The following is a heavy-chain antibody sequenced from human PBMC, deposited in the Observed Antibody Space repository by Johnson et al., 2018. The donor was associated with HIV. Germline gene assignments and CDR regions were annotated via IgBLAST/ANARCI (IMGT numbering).Heavy chain of an antibody. V-gene: IGHV3-66*03. CDR2: IFSVGGA. CDR1: GFSISSNY. Sequence: VQLVESGGGLIQPGGSLRLSCKASGFSISSNYMSWVRQPPGKGLEWVSVIFSVGGAYYADSVKGRFIISRDNSKNMLYLQMNSLRPEDTAVYYCARDGRDLVTRGSFDVWGQGTVVTVSS. J-gene: IGHJ3*01. D-gene: IGHD5-18*01. CDR3: ARDGRDLVTRGSFDV.